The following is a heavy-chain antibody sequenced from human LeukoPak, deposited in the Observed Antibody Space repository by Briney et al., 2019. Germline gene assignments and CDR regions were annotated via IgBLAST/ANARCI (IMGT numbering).Heavy chain of an antibody. CDR3: ARATSYYYDSSGSPNFDY. J-gene: IGHJ4*02. Sequence: TSVKVSCKASGYTFTSYYMHWVRQAPGQGLEWMGIINPSGGSTSYAQKFQGRVTMTRDTSTSTVYMELSSLRSEDTAVYYCARATSYYYDSSGSPNFDYWGQGTLVTVSS. D-gene: IGHD3-22*01. CDR2: INPSGGST. CDR1: GYTFTSYY. V-gene: IGHV1-46*01.